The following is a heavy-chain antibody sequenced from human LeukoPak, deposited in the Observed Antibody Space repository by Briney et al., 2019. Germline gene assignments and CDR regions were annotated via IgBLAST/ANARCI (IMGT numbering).Heavy chain of an antibody. D-gene: IGHD3-22*01. Sequence: SETLSLTCTVSGGSISSYYWSWIRQPPGKGLEWIGYIYYSGSTNYNPSLKSRVTISVETSKNQFSLKLSSVTAADTAVYYCARGPYSYDSSGAFDIWGQGTMVTVSS. CDR1: GGSISSYY. CDR3: ARGPYSYDSSGAFDI. CDR2: IYYSGST. V-gene: IGHV4-59*01. J-gene: IGHJ3*02.